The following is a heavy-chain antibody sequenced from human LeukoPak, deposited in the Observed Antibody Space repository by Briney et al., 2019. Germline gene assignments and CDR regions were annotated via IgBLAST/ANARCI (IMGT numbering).Heavy chain of an antibody. Sequence: ASVTVSCKASGYTFTVYYMHWVRQAPGQGLEWMGWINPNSGGTNYAQKFQGRVTMTRDTSISTAYMELSRLRSDDTAVYYCARAYSGSYYDYFRFDPWGQGTLVTVSS. CDR2: INPNSGGT. CDR3: ARAYSGSYYDYFRFDP. J-gene: IGHJ5*02. D-gene: IGHD1-26*01. V-gene: IGHV1-2*02. CDR1: GYTFTVYY.